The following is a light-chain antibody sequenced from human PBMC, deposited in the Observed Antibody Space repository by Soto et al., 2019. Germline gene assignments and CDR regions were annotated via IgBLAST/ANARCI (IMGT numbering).Light chain of an antibody. Sequence: QLVLTQSPSASAPPGASVKLTCTLSSRHSTYAIAWHQHQADRGPRFLMKVNNDGTHIKGDGIPYRFSGSSSGAERYLTISSLQSEDEADYYCQTWGSGIQVFGGGTQLTVL. V-gene: IGLV4-69*01. CDR2: VNNDGTH. J-gene: IGLJ7*01. CDR3: QTWGSGIQV. CDR1: SRHSTYA.